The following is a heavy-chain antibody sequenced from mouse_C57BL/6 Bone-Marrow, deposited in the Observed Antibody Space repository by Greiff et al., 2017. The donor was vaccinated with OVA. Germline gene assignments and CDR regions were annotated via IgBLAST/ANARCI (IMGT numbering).Heavy chain of an antibody. V-gene: IGHV5-4*01. CDR3: ARDGGIYYGSSSYFDV. Sequence: EVQVVESGGGLVKPGGSLKLSCAASGFPFSSYAMSWVRQTPEKRLEWVATISDGGSYTYYPDNVKGRFTISRDNAKNNLYLQMSHLKSEDPAMYYCARDGGIYYGSSSYFDVWGTGTTVTVSS. CDR2: ISDGGSYT. J-gene: IGHJ1*03. CDR1: GFPFSSYA. D-gene: IGHD1-1*01.